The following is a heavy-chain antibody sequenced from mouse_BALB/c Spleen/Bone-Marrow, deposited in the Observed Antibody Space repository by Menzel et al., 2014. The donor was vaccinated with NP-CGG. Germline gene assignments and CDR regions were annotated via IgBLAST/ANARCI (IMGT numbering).Heavy chain of an antibody. J-gene: IGHJ4*01. CDR1: GYTFSSYW. D-gene: IGHD1-1*01. CDR2: ILPGSGNT. CDR3: AREDITTVVGMDY. Sequence: VQLVESGAELMKPGASVKISCKATGYTFSSYWIEWVKQRPGHGLEWIGEILPGSGNTNYNEKFKGKATFTADTSSNTAYMQLSSLTSEDSAVYYCAREDITTVVGMDYWGQGTSVTVSS. V-gene: IGHV1-9*01.